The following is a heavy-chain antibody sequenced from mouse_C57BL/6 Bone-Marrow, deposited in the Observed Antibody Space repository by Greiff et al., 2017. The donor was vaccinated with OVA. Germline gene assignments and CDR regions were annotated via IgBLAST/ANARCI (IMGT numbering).Heavy chain of an antibody. CDR3: ARLGEGYGAMDY. Sequence: VQLQQPGAELVKPGASVKLSCKASGYTFTSYWMQWVKQRPGQGLEWIGEIDPSDSYTNYNQKFKGKATLTVDTSSSTAYMQLSSLTSEDSAVYYCARLGEGYGAMDYWGQGTSVTVSS. V-gene: IGHV1-50*01. J-gene: IGHJ4*01. CDR2: IDPSDSYT. D-gene: IGHD2-2*01. CDR1: GYTFTSYW.